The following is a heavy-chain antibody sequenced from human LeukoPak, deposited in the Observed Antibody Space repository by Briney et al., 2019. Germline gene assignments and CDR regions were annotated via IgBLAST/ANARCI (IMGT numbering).Heavy chain of an antibody. CDR2: ISSSGGTI. Sequence: PGGSLRLSCAASGFIFSDHYMSWIRQAPGKGLEWVSYISSSGGTIYYADSVKGRFTISRDNAKNSLYLQMNSRRAEDTAVYYCARDAGTAWGYYYYFYGMDVWGQGTTVTVSS. CDR3: ARDAGTAWGYYYYFYGMDV. V-gene: IGHV3-11*01. CDR1: GFIFSDHY. J-gene: IGHJ6*02. D-gene: IGHD1-7*01.